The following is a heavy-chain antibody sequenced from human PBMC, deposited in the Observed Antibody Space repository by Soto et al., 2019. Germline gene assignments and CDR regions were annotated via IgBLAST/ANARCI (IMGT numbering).Heavy chain of an antibody. CDR1: GYTLTSYD. CDR3: ERLSSGGEFDY. J-gene: IGHJ4*02. D-gene: IGHD3-10*01. Sequence: XSVKGSCKAAGYTLTSYDIHWVRQATGQGLEWMGWMNPNSANTGYAQKFQGRVTMTRNTSISTAYMELSSLRSEDTAVYYCERLSSGGEFDYWGQGTLVTGSS. CDR2: MNPNSANT. V-gene: IGHV1-8*01.